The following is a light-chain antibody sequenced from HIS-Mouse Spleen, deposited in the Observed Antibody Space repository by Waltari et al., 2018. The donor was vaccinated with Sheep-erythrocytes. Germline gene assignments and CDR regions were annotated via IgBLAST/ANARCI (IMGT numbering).Light chain of an antibody. Sequence: QSALTQPASVSGSPGQSITISCTGTSSEVGSYNLVSWYQQHPGKAPKLMIYEGIKRPSGVSNRFSGSKSGNPASLTISGLQAEDEADYYCCSYAGSSYVFGTGTKVTVL. CDR1: SSEVGSYNL. J-gene: IGLJ1*01. V-gene: IGLV2-23*01. CDR3: CSYAGSSYV. CDR2: EGI.